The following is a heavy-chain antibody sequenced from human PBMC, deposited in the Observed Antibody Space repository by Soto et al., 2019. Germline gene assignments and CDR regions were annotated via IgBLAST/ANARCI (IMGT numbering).Heavy chain of an antibody. V-gene: IGHV4-38-2*02. CDR3: AGDAGTYRYYFDY. J-gene: IGHJ4*02. CDR2: IYHSGNT. Sequence: KPSETLSLTCTVSGGSIRDGYFWAWIRQPPGEGLEWIGTIYHSGNTFYNPSLRGRVTMSLDTSNNHYSLSLRSLTAADTAVYYCAGDAGTYRYYFDYWGQGTLVTVSS. CDR1: GGSIRDGYF.